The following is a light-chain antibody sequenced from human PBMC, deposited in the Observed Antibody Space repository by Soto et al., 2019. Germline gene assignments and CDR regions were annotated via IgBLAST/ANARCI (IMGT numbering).Light chain of an antibody. J-gene: IGLJ7*01. Sequence: QSALTQPASVSGSPGQSITISCTGTSSDVGGYNYVSWYQQHPGKAPKLMIYDVSNRPSGVSNRFSGSKSGNTASRTISGLQAEDEADYYCSSYTSSSAPYSVFGTGTPLTVL. V-gene: IGLV2-14*01. CDR3: SSYTSSSAPYSV. CDR2: DVS. CDR1: SSDVGGYNY.